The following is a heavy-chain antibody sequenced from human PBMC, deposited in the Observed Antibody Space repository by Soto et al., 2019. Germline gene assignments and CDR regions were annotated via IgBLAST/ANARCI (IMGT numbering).Heavy chain of an antibody. D-gene: IGHD1-7*01. J-gene: IGHJ6*03. Sequence: QVQLQESGPGLVKPSQTLSLTCVISGDSVSSNSAAWNWIRLSPSRGLEWLARNYYRSRWYNDYAVSVRSRITVNPDTSKTQFSRQLTSVTPEDTGVYYCAGTTSHHWLYMDVWGKGATVTVSS. CDR3: AGTTSHHWLYMDV. CDR2: NYYRSRWYN. V-gene: IGHV6-1*01. CDR1: GDSVSSNSAA.